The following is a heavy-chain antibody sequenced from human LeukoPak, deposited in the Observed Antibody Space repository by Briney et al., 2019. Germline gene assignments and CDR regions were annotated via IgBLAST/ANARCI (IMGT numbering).Heavy chain of an antibody. V-gene: IGHV3-9*01. J-gene: IGHJ4*02. CDR3: AKGVGATTRFPFDY. Sequence: GGSLRLSCAASGFTFDDYAMHWVRQAPGKGLEWVSGISWNSGSIGYADSVKGRLTISRDNVKNSLYLQMNSLRAEDTALYYCAKGVGATTRFPFDYWGQGTLVTVSS. D-gene: IGHD1-26*01. CDR1: GFTFDDYA. CDR2: ISWNSGSI.